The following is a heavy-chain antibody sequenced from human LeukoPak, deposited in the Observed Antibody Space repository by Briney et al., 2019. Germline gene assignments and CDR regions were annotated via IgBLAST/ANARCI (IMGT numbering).Heavy chain of an antibody. Sequence: GGSLRLSCAASGFTFSSYAMSWVRQAPGKGLEWVSAISGSGGSTYYADSVKGRFTISRDNSKNTLYLQMNSLRAEDTAVYYCAKIGHPIVVVPAAQFGTLDYWGQGTLVTVSS. CDR1: GFTFSSYA. V-gene: IGHV3-23*01. CDR3: AKIGHPIVVVPAAQFGTLDY. J-gene: IGHJ4*02. CDR2: ISGSGGST. D-gene: IGHD2-2*01.